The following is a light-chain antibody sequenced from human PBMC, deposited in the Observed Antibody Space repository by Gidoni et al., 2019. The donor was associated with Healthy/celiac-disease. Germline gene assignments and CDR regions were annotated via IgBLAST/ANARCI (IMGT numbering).Light chain of an antibody. CDR3: QAWDSSTVV. Sequence: SYELTPPPSVSVSPGQTASITCSGDKLGDKYACWYQQKPGQSPVLVIDQDSKRPSGIPARFSGSNSGNTATLTISGTQAMDEADYYCQAWDSSTVVFGGGTKLTVL. V-gene: IGLV3-1*01. CDR2: QDS. CDR1: KLGDKY. J-gene: IGLJ2*01.